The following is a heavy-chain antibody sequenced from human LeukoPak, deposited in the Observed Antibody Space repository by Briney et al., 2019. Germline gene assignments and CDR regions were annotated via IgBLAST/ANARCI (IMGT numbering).Heavy chain of an antibody. D-gene: IGHD2-21*01. CDR1: GFTFSSYW. J-gene: IGHJ4*02. Sequence: GGSLRLSCAASGFTFSSYWMHWVRQAPGKGLVWVSRINSDASSTNYADSVKGRFTISRDNSKNTLYLQMNSLRADDTAVFYCARGSLGSSTSSDCCPLDYWGQGVLVTVSS. CDR3: ARGSLGSSTSSDCCPLDY. V-gene: IGHV3-74*01. CDR2: INSDASST.